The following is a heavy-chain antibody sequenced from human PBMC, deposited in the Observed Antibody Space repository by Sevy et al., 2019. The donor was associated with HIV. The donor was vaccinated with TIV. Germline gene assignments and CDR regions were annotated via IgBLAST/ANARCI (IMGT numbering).Heavy chain of an antibody. V-gene: IGHV1-24*01. CDR3: ATTKDYYDSSGSPFDY. Sequence: VSVKVSCKVSGYTLTQLSMHWVRQAPGKGLEWMGSFDPEDGKTVHAQKFQGRVTMTEDTSTDIAYMELSSLRSEDTAMYYCATTKDYYDSSGSPFDYWGQGTLVTVSS. J-gene: IGHJ4*02. CDR2: FDPEDGKT. CDR1: GYTLTQLS. D-gene: IGHD3-22*01.